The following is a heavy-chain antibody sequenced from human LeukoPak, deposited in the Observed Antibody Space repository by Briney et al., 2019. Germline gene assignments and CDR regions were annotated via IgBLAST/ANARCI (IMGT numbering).Heavy chain of an antibody. J-gene: IGHJ4*02. V-gene: IGHV1-2*02. Sequence: GASVKVSCKASGDTFTAYSMHWVRQAPGRGLEWMGWITPNSGGTNYAQKFQGRVTMTRDTSISTAYMELSRLRSHDTAVYYCARGAHYHDSSEGYDYWGQGTLVTVSS. D-gene: IGHD3-22*01. CDR2: ITPNSGGT. CDR3: ARGAHYHDSSEGYDY. CDR1: GDTFTAYS.